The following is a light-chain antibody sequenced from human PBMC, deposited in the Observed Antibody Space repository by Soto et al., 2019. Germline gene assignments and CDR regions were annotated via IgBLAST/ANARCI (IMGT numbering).Light chain of an antibody. CDR3: QSYDSTNVV. CDR2: EDN. V-gene: IGLV6-57*04. J-gene: IGLJ2*01. CDR1: SGSIASNY. Sequence: NFMLTQPHSVSESPGKTVTISCTHSSGSIASNYVQWYQQRPGSAPTTVIYEDNQRPSGVPARFSGSIDSSSNSASLTISGLKTEDEADYYCQSYDSTNVVFGGGTKLTVL.